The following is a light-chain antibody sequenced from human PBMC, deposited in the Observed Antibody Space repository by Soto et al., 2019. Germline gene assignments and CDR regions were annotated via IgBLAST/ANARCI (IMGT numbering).Light chain of an antibody. Sequence: QSVLTQSASVSGSPGQSITISCTGTSSDVGGYNYVSWYQHHPGKAPKLIIYEVSNRPSGVSDRFSGSKSGNTASLTISGLQAEDEADYYCTSYTSSSAYVFGTGTKLTVL. J-gene: IGLJ1*01. CDR1: SSDVGGYNY. CDR3: TSYTSSSAYV. V-gene: IGLV2-14*01. CDR2: EVS.